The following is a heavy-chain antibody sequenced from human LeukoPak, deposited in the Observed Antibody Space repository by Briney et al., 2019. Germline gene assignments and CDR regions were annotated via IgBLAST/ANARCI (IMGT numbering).Heavy chain of an antibody. Sequence: GGSLRLSCAASGFTFSSYGMHWVRQAPGKGLEWVAVISYDGSNKYYADSVKGRFTISRDNSKNTLYLRTNSLRAEDTAVYYCVARGVIITLGDYWGQGTLVTVSS. D-gene: IGHD3-10*01. CDR3: VARGVIITLGDY. V-gene: IGHV3-30*03. CDR1: GFTFSSYG. J-gene: IGHJ4*02. CDR2: ISYDGSNK.